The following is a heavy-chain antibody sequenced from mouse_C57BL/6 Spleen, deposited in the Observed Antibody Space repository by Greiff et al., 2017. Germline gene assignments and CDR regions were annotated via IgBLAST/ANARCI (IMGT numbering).Heavy chain of an antibody. CDR2: IYPVSGST. CDR1: FYTFTSYW. CDR3: ARFGSYEFDY. V-gene: IGHV1-55*01. J-gene: IGHJ2*01. D-gene: IGHD1-1*02. Sequence: QVQLQQPGAELVNPGSSVPLSCKSSFYTFTSYWITWVKQRPGQGLEWIGDIYPVSGSTNYNEKFKSKATLTVDTSSSTAYMQLSSLTSEDSAVYYCARFGSYEFDYWGQGTTLTVSS.